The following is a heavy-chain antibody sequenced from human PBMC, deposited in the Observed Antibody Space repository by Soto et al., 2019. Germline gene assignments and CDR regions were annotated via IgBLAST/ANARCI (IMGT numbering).Heavy chain of an antibody. D-gene: IGHD3-10*01. CDR1: GFSLSDLF. J-gene: IGHJ4*02. CDR3: ASIRGVFGY. CDR2: TKDKAYSYTT. Sequence: EVQLVESGGDLVQPGGSLRLSCSASGFSLSDLFIDWVRQAPGKGLEWVGRTKDKAYSYTTEYAASIKGRFTISRDESRNSLYLQMSSLKAEDTAVYYCASIRGVFGYWGQGTLVTVSS. V-gene: IGHV3-72*01.